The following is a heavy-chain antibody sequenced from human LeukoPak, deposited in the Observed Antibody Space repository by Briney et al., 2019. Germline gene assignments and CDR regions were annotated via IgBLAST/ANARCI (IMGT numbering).Heavy chain of an antibody. CDR2: IYHSGST. J-gene: IGHJ4*02. Sequence: PSETLSLTCAVSGGSISSGGYSWSWIRQPPGKGLEWIGYIYHSGSTYYNPSLKSRVTISVDRSKNQFSLKLSSATAADTAVYYCARASQKYYYDSSGYYYFDYWGQGTLVTVSS. V-gene: IGHV4-30-2*01. CDR3: ARASQKYYYDSSGYYYFDY. D-gene: IGHD3-22*01. CDR1: GGSISSGGYS.